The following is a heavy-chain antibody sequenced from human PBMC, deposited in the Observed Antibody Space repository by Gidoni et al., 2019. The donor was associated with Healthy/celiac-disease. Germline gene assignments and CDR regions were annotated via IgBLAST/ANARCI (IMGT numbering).Heavy chain of an antibody. V-gene: IGHV1-2*04. J-gene: IGHJ6*02. CDR2: TNPNSGGT. Sequence: QVQLVQSGAEVKKPGASVKVSCKASGNTLPGYFIHWVRPAPGQGLEWMGWTNPNSGGTNDAQKFQGWVTMTRDTSISTAYMELSRLRSDDTAVYYCAREGVWFGELSNYYYYGMDVWGQGTTVTVSS. D-gene: IGHD3-10*01. CDR1: GNTLPGYF. CDR3: AREGVWFGELSNYYYYGMDV.